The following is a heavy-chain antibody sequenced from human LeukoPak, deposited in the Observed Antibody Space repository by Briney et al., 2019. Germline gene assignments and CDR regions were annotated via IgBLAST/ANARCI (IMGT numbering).Heavy chain of an antibody. CDR1: GASINRDY. CDR2: IHYTGST. D-gene: IGHD3-22*01. CDR3: ARESNYHDSLGYNWFDP. J-gene: IGHJ5*02. Sequence: SETLSLTCTVSGASINRDYWSWLRQTPGKGLEWIGYIHYTGSTNYNPSHKSRVTISLDTSKNQFSLKLSSVTAADTAVYYCARESNYHDSLGYNWFDPWGQGTLVTVSS. V-gene: IGHV4-59*01.